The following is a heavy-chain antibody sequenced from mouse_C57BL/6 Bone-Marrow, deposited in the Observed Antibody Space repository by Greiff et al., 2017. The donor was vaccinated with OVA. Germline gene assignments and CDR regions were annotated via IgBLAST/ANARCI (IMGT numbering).Heavy chain of an antibody. D-gene: IGHD1-1*01. V-gene: IGHV1-63*01. Sequence: VNVVESGAELVRPGTSVKMSCKASGYTFTNYWIGWAKQRPGHGLEWIGDIYPGGGYTNYNEKFKGKATLTADKSSSTAYMQFSSLTSEDSAIYYCARFTTVVEREYYYAMDYWGQGTSVTVSS. CDR3: ARFTTVVEREYYYAMDY. J-gene: IGHJ4*01. CDR2: IYPGGGYT. CDR1: GYTFTNYW.